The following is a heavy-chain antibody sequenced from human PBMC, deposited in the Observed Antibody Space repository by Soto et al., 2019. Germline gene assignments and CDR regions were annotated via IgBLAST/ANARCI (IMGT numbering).Heavy chain of an antibody. CDR2: IIPIFGTA. V-gene: IGHV1-69*06. Sequence: SVKVSCKASGVTFSSYAISWVRQAPGQGLEWMGGIIPIFGTANYAQKFQGRVTITADKSTSTAYMELSSLRSEDTAVYYCARILVGATGDTDYWGQGTLVTVSS. CDR1: GVTFSSYA. J-gene: IGHJ4*02. CDR3: ARILVGATGDTDY. D-gene: IGHD1-26*01.